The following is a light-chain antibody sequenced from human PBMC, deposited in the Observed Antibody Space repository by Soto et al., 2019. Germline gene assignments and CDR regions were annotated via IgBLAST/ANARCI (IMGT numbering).Light chain of an antibody. CDR3: QQYGSSPRT. CDR1: QSVSSSY. J-gene: IGKJ4*01. V-gene: IGKV3-20*01. Sequence: EIVLTQSPGTLSLSRGERATLSCRASQSVSSSYLAWYQQKPGQAPRLLIYGASSRATGIPDRFSGSGPGTDFTLTISRLEPEDFAVYYCQQYGSSPRTFGGGTKVDIK. CDR2: GAS.